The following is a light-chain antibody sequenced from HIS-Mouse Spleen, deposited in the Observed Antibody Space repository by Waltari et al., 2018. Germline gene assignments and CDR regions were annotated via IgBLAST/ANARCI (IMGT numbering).Light chain of an antibody. CDR1: SSAVGIYNL. Sequence: QSALTQPASVSGSPGQSNTISCTGTSSAVGIYNLLPWYQQHPGKAPKLMIYEGSKRPSGVSNRFSGSKSGNTASLTISGLQAEDEADYYCCSYAGSSTWVLGGGTKLTVL. V-gene: IGLV2-23*01. CDR2: EGS. J-gene: IGLJ3*02. CDR3: CSYAGSSTWV.